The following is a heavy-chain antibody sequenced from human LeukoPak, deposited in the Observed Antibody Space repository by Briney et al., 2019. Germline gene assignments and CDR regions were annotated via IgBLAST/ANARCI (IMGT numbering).Heavy chain of an antibody. CDR1: GFTFSAYW. J-gene: IGHJ4*02. CDR2: IIEGGDVK. Sequence: PGESLRLSCAASGFTFSAYWMTWVRQAPGKGLEWVANIIEGGDVKYYVDSVKGRFIISRDNTKNSVYLQMTSLRADDTSVYYCARVGRSGWDFDHWGQGTLVTVSS. CDR3: ARVGRSGWDFDH. D-gene: IGHD6-19*01. V-gene: IGHV3-7*01.